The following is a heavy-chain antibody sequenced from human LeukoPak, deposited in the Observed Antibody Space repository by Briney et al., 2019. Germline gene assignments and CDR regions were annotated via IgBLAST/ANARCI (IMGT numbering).Heavy chain of an antibody. V-gene: IGHV4-34*01. CDR1: GSFSDHS. CDR3: ARHGGPYTWYPYYYYYMDV. J-gene: IGHJ6*03. D-gene: IGHD6-13*01. CDR2: IDEKRRT. Sequence: SETLSLTCAVYGSFSDHSWSWVRQPPGKGLEWIGEIDEKRRTSYSPSLTSRDTMSVDTSKNQFSLKLSSVTAADTAVYFCARHGGPYTWYPYYYYYMDVWGKGTSVTVSS.